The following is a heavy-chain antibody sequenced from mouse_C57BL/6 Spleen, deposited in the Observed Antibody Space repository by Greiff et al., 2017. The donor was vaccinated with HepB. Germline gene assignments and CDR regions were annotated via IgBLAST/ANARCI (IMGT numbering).Heavy chain of an antibody. J-gene: IGHJ2*01. CDR1: GYAFSSSW. Sequence: QVQLQQSGPELVKPGASVKISCKASGYAFSSSWMNWVKQRPGKGLEWIGRIYPGDGDTNYNGKFKGKATLTADKSSSTAYMQLSSLTSEDSAVYCCARWGSSRGNYFDYWGKGTTLTVSS. V-gene: IGHV1-82*01. CDR2: IYPGDGDT. CDR3: ARWGSSRGNYFDY. D-gene: IGHD1-1*01.